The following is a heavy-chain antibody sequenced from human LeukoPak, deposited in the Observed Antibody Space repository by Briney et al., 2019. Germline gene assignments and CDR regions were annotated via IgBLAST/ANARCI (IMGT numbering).Heavy chain of an antibody. V-gene: IGHV4-34*01. CDR3: ARDTYYYGSGSAVDY. J-gene: IGHJ4*02. CDR2: INHSGST. CDR1: GGSINFYY. D-gene: IGHD3-10*01. Sequence: SETLSLTCAVSGGSINFYYWSWIRQPPGKGLEWIGEINHSGSTNYNPSPKSRVTISVDTSKNQFSLKLSSVTAADTAVYYCARDTYYYGSGSAVDYWGQGTLVTVSS.